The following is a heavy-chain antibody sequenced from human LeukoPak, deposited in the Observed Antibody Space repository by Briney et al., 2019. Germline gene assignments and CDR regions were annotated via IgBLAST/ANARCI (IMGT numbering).Heavy chain of an antibody. CDR2: ISGSGGST. CDR1: GFTFSSYA. D-gene: IGHD2-8*01. Sequence: GGSLRLSCAASGFTFSSYAMSWVRQAPGKGLEWVSAISGSGGSTYYADSVKGRFTISRDNAKNSLYLQMNSLRAEDTAVYYCARDVSLSDYWGQGTLVTVSS. V-gene: IGHV3-23*01. J-gene: IGHJ4*02. CDR3: ARDVSLSDY.